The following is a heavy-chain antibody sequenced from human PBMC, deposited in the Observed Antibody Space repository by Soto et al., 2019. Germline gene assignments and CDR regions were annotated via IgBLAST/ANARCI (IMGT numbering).Heavy chain of an antibody. J-gene: IGHJ5*02. V-gene: IGHV1-2*04. CDR2: ITPNSGGT. D-gene: IGHD2-15*01. CDR1: GYTFTGYY. Sequence: ASVKVSCKASGYTFTGYYMHWVRQAPGQGLEWMGWITPNSGGTNYAQKFQGWVTMTRDTSISTAYMELSRLRSDDTAVYYCARGVVVAATKNWWFDPWGQGTLVTVSS. CDR3: ARGVVVAATKNWWFDP.